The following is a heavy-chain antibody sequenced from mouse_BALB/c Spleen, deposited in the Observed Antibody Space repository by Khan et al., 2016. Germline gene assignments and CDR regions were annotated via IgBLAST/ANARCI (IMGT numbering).Heavy chain of an antibody. CDR2: INTYTGEP. CDR1: GYTFTNYG. J-gene: IGHJ4*01. CDR3: ARRYGNYYAMDY. D-gene: IGHD2-1*01. Sequence: QIQLVQSGPELKKPGETVKISCKASGYTFTNYGMNWVKQAPGKGLKWMGWINTYTGEPTYADDFKGRFAFSLATSASTAYLQINNLKNEDTATYFCARRYGNYYAMDYWGQGTSVTVSS. V-gene: IGHV9-3-1*01.